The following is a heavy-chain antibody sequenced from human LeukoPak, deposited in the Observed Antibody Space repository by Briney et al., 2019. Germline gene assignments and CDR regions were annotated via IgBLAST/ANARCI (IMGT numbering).Heavy chain of an antibody. CDR1: GHSFSSYW. V-gene: IGHV5-51*01. J-gene: IGHJ5*02. D-gene: IGHD5-12*01. Sequence: GESLKISCKGSGHSFSSYWIGWVRQMPGKGLERMGIIYPGDSQTRYSPSFQGQVTISADKSISTAYLQWSSLKASDTAMYYCARGDIVASITTSYNWFDPWGQGTLVTVSS. CDR2: IYPGDSQT. CDR3: ARGDIVASITTSYNWFDP.